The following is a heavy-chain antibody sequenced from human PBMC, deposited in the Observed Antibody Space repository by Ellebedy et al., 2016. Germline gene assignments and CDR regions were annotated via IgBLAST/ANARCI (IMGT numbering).Heavy chain of an antibody. V-gene: IGHV3-33*01. CDR2: IWYDGSNQ. CDR3: ARDGDLWKPVYYYGMDV. Sequence: GGSLRLSCAASGFTFSNYGMHWVRQAPGKGLEWVAVIWYDGSNQYYGDSVKGRFTISRDNSKNRLYLQMNSLRAEDTAVYYCARDGDLWKPVYYYGMDVWGQGTTVTVSS. CDR1: GFTFSNYG. J-gene: IGHJ6*02. D-gene: IGHD1-14*01.